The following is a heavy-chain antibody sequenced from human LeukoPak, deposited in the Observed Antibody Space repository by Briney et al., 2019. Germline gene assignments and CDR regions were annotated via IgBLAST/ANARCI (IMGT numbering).Heavy chain of an antibody. CDR3: SRGLDSRKLGY. CDR2: IHPSGRL. J-gene: IGHJ4*02. Sequence: SKTLSLTCSVSGASFSSGDQYWNWIRQTPGKGLEWIGSIHPSGRLYNNPSLESRVTISIDTSKNQFSLNLTSVTAADTAVYFCSRGLDSRKLGYWGPGTLVTVSS. V-gene: IGHV4-31*03. D-gene: IGHD3-22*01. CDR1: GASFSSGDQY.